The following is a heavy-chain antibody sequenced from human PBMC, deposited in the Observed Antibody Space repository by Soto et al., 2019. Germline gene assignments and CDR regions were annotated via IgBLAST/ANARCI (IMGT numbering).Heavy chain of an antibody. CDR3: ARVLKLRYCDWTYYYLDV. J-gene: IGHJ6*03. V-gene: IGHV3-33*01. D-gene: IGHD3-9*01. CDR1: GFTFSSYG. CDR2: IWYDGSNK. Sequence: QVQLVESGGGVVQPGRSLRLSCAASGFTFSSYGMHWVRQAPGKGLEWVAVIWYDGSNKYYADSVKGRFTISRDNSKNTLYLQMNSLRAEDTAVYYCARVLKLRYCDWTYYYLDVWGKGTTVTVSS.